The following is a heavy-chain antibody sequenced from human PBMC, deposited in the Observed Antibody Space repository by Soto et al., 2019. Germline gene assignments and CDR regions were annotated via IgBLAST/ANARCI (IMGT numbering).Heavy chain of an antibody. CDR1: GDSINSGSYY. Sequence: SETLSLTCSVSGDSINSGSYYWSWIRQRPGKGLEWIGYIYNSGNTNYNPSLESRISISGDTSKNQFSLKLSSVTAADTAVYYCARDRSVVGGEFDHWGQGTLVTVSS. CDR2: IYNSGNT. D-gene: IGHD1-26*01. CDR3: ARDRSVVGGEFDH. J-gene: IGHJ4*02. V-gene: IGHV4-31*03.